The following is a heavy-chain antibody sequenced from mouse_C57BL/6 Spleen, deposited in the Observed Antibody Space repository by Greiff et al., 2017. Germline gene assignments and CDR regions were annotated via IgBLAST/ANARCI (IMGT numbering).Heavy chain of an antibody. CDR3: ARADYYGSSPYYYAMDY. CDR1: GYSITSGYY. J-gene: IGHJ4*01. Sequence: VQLKQSGPGLVKPSQSLSLTCSVTGYSITSGYYWNWIRQFPGNKLEWMGYISYDGSNNYNPSLKNLISITLDTSKNQFFLKLNSVTTEDTATYYCARADYYGSSPYYYAMDYWGQGTSVTVSS. D-gene: IGHD1-1*01. V-gene: IGHV3-6*01. CDR2: ISYDGSN.